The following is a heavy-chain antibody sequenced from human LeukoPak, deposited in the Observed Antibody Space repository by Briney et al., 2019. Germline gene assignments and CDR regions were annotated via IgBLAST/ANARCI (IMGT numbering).Heavy chain of an antibody. J-gene: IGHJ4*02. V-gene: IGHV3-74*01. D-gene: IGHD1-14*01. Sequence: PGGSLRLSCAASGFTFSNYWVHWVRQVPGKGLVWVSRINTGGSSTTYADSVKGRFTISRDNAKNTLYLQMNSLRAEDTAVYYCARRNQADDYWGQGTLVTVSS. CDR1: GFTFSNYW. CDR2: INTGGSST. CDR3: ARRNQADDY.